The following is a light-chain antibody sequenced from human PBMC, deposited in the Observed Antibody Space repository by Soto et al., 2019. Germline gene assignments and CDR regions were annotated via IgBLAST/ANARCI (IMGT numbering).Light chain of an antibody. CDR3: TSYTSSSSLGV. CDR1: SSDVGGYNY. V-gene: IGLV2-14*03. Sequence: QSALTQPSSVSGSPGQSITISCTGTSSDVGGYNYVSWYQQHPGKAPKLMIYDVSNRPSGVSDRFSGSKSGNTASLTISGLQAKDEADYYCTSYTSSSSLGVFGTGNRLNV. J-gene: IGLJ1*01. CDR2: DVS.